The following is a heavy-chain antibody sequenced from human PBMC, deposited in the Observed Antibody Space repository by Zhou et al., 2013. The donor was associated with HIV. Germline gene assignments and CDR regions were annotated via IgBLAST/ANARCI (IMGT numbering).Heavy chain of an antibody. J-gene: IGHJ6*02. V-gene: IGHV1-18*01. CDR2: ISAYNGNT. Sequence: QVQLVQSGAEVKKPGASVKVSCKASGYTFTSYGISWVRQAPGQGLEWMGWISAYNGNTNYAQKLQGRVTMTTDTSTSTAYMELRSLRSDDTAVYYCARDLGIAVAGTRHYYYYGMDVWGQGTTVTVSS. CDR1: GYTFTSYG. CDR3: ARDLGIAVAGTRHYYYYGMDV. D-gene: IGHD6-19*01.